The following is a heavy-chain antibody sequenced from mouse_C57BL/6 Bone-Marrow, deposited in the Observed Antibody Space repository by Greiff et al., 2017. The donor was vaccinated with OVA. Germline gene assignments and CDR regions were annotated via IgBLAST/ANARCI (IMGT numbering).Heavy chain of an antibody. J-gene: IGHJ1*03. CDR2: SRNKANDYTT. CDR1: GFTFSDFY. D-gene: IGHD2-3*01. Sequence: EVKLMESGGGLVQSGRSLRLSCATSGFTFSDFYMEWVRQAPGKGLEWIAASRNKANDYTTEYSASVKGRFIVSRDTSQSILYLQMNALRAEDTAIYYCARDANDATFYWYFDVWGTGTTVTVSS. V-gene: IGHV7-1*01. CDR3: ARDANDATFYWYFDV.